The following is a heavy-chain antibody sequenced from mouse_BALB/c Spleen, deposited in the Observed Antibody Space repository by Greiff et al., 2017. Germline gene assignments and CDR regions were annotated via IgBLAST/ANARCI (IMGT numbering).Heavy chain of an antibody. CDR3: ARNLDYGNSWFAY. Sequence: QVQLKQSGPGLVQPSQSLSITCTVSGFSLTSYGVHWVRQSPGKGLEWLGVIWSGGSTDYNAAFIFRLSISKDNSKSQVFFKMNSLQANDTAIYYCARNLDYGNSWFAYWGQGTLVTVSA. CDR1: GFSLTSYG. D-gene: IGHD2-1*01. V-gene: IGHV2-2*02. CDR2: IWSGGST. J-gene: IGHJ3*01.